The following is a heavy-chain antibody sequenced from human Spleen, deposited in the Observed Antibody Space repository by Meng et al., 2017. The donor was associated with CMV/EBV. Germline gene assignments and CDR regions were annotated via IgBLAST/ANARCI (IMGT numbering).Heavy chain of an antibody. D-gene: IGHD1-26*01. CDR2: INPSGCST. CDR1: GTNFTSYY. CDR3: AREGAYRDFDY. J-gene: IGHJ4*02. Sequence: EQLVQLGEEGRKLGPSLKVSCKSSGTNFTSYYMHWVRQAPGQGLEWMGIINPSGCSTSYEQKFEGSGNMTRDTFTSTVYMELSSLRSEDTAVYYCAREGAYRDFDYWGQGTLVTVSS. V-gene: IGHV1-46*01.